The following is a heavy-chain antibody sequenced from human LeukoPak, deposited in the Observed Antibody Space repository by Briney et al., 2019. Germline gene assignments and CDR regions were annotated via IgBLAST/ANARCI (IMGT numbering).Heavy chain of an antibody. Sequence: ASETLSLTCTVSGGSISSGGYYWSWIRQHPGKGLEWIGYIYYSGSTYYNPSLKSRVTISVGTSKNQFSLKLSSVTAADTAVYYCARGVGGGSQGNYWGQGTLVTVSS. V-gene: IGHV4-31*03. CDR1: GGSISSGGYY. CDR3: ARGVGGGSQGNY. D-gene: IGHD4-23*01. CDR2: IYYSGST. J-gene: IGHJ4*02.